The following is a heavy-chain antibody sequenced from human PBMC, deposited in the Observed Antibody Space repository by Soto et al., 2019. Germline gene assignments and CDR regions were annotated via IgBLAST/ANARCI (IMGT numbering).Heavy chain of an antibody. V-gene: IGHV3-21*01. CDR3: ARIGYCSSTSCYAPGLDYYMDV. CDR1: GFTFSSYS. J-gene: IGHJ6*03. CDR2: ISSSSSYI. Sequence: GGSLRLSCAASGFTFSSYSMNWVRQAPGKGLEWVSSISSSSSYIYYADSVKGRFTISRDNAKNSLYLQMNSLRAEDTAVYYCARIGYCSSTSCYAPGLDYYMDVWGKGTTVTVSS. D-gene: IGHD2-2*01.